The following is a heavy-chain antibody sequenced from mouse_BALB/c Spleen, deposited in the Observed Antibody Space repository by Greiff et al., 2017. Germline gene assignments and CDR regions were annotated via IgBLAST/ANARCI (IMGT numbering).Heavy chain of an antibody. CDR2: IDPANGNT. Sequence: EVKLMESGAELVKPGASVKLSCTASGFNIKDTYMHWVKQRPEQGLEWIGRIDPANGNTKYDPKFQGKATITADTSSNTAYLQLSSLTSEDTAVYYCARSYGSRVYYAMDYWGQGTSVTVSS. CDR3: ARSYGSRVYYAMDY. V-gene: IGHV14-3*02. CDR1: GFNIKDTY. D-gene: IGHD1-1*01. J-gene: IGHJ4*01.